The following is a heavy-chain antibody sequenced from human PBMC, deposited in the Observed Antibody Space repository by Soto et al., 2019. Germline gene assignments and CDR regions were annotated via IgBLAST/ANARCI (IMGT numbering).Heavy chain of an antibody. CDR2: IDWDDDK. V-gene: IGHV2-70*11. D-gene: IGHD6-13*01. CDR3: ARVLIAAAGPTYYYYYYMDV. CDR1: GFSLSTSGMC. J-gene: IGHJ6*03. Sequence: GSGPTLVNPTQTLTLTCTFSGFSLSTSGMCVSWIRQPPGKALEWLARIDWDDDKYYSTSLKTRLTISKDTSKNQVVLTMTNMDPVDTATYYCARVLIAAAGPTYYYYYYMDVWGKGTTVTVSS.